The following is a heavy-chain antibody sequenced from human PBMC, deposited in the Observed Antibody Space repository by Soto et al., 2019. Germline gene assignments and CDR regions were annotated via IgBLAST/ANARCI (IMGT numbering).Heavy chain of an antibody. V-gene: IGHV1-2*02. J-gene: IGHJ6*02. CDR2: INPNSGGT. Sequence: ASVKVSCKASGYSFTGYYMHWVRQAPGQGLEWMGWINPNSGGTNYAQKFQGRVTMTRDTSISTAYMELSRLRSDDTAVYYCARGSYDFWSGYYTREVYGMDVWGQGTTVTVSS. CDR3: ARGSYDFWSGYYTREVYGMDV. D-gene: IGHD3-3*01. CDR1: GYSFTGYY.